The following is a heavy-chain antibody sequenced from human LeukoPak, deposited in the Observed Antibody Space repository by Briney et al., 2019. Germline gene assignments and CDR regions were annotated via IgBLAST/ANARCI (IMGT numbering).Heavy chain of an antibody. CDR2: INPKSGGT. J-gene: IGHJ3*02. Sequence: GASVKVSCKASGYSFTGHYMHWVRQAPGQGLEWMGWINPKSGGTNYAQKVQGRVTMTRDTSISTAYMDMSSLRSDDTAVYYCARNLWFGESSDAFDMWGQGTMATVSS. D-gene: IGHD3-10*01. CDR3: ARNLWFGESSDAFDM. CDR1: GYSFTGHY. V-gene: IGHV1-2*02.